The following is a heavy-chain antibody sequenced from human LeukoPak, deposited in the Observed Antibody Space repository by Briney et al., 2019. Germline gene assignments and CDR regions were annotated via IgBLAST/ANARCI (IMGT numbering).Heavy chain of an antibody. CDR2: IKKDGSEK. V-gene: IGHV3-7*01. J-gene: IGHJ4*02. CDR1: GFTFSSYW. CDR3: ARDMVAGGPDY. Sequence: GGSLRLSCAASGFTFSSYWMSWVRQAPGKGLEWVANIKKDGSEKYYVDSVKGRFTISRDNAKTSLYLQMNSLRAEDTAVYYCARDMVAGGPDYWGQGTLVTVSS. D-gene: IGHD6-19*01.